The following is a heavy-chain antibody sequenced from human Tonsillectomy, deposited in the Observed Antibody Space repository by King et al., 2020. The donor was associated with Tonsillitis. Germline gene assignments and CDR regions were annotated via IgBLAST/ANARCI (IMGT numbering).Heavy chain of an antibody. D-gene: IGHD6-13*01. CDR3: ARALYSSSHYNWFDP. Sequence: QLQESGPGLVKPSETLSLTCTVSGGSISSYYWSWIRQPPGKGLEWIWYIYYTGSTNYNPSLKSRLTISVDTSRNQFSLKLSSVTAADTAVYYGARALYSSSHYNWFDPWGQGTLVTVSS. CDR2: IYYTGST. CDR1: GGSISSYY. J-gene: IGHJ5*02. V-gene: IGHV4-59*08.